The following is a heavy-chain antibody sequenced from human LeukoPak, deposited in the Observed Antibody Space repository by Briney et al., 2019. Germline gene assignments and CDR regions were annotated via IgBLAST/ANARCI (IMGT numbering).Heavy chain of an antibody. J-gene: IGHJ4*02. D-gene: IGHD2-15*01. V-gene: IGHV1-2*02. CDR1: GYTFTGYY. CDR3: ARDQAFVYCSGGTCYDDY. Sequence: ASVKVSCKASGYTFTGYYMHWVRQAPGQGLEWMGWINPNSGDTHYAQKFQGRVTMTRDTSINTAYMELSRLRSDDTAVYYCARDQAFVYCSGGTCYDDYWGQGSVVTVSS. CDR2: INPNSGDT.